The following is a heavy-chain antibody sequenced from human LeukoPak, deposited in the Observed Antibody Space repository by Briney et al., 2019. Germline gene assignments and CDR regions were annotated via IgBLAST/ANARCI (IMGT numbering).Heavy chain of an antibody. Sequence: GGSPRLSCAASGFTFDDYAMHWVRQAPGKGLEWVSGISWNSGSIGYADSVKGRFTISRDNSKNTLYLQMNSLRAEDTAVYYCAKDVKTRVTYFDYWGQGTLVTVSS. CDR3: AKDVKTRVTYFDY. CDR2: ISWNSGSI. J-gene: IGHJ4*02. D-gene: IGHD2-21*02. V-gene: IGHV3-9*01. CDR1: GFTFDDYA.